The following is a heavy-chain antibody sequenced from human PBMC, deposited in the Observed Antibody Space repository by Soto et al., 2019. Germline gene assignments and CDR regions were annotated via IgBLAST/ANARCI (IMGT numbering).Heavy chain of an antibody. V-gene: IGHV3-21*01. CDR3: ARGAESSLYYYCGMDV. Sequence: PGGSLRLSCAASGFTFSSYSMNWVRQAPGKGLEWVSSISSSSSYIYYADSVKGRFTISRDNAKNSLYLQMNSLRAEDTAVYYCARGAESSLYYYCGMDVWGQGTTVTVSS. CDR1: GFTFSSYS. J-gene: IGHJ6*02. D-gene: IGHD3-10*01. CDR2: ISSSSSYI.